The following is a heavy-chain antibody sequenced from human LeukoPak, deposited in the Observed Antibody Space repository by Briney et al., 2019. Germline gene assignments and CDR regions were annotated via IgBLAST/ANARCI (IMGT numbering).Heavy chain of an antibody. V-gene: IGHV3-30*04. Sequence: PGRSLRLSCAASGFTFSSYAMHWVRQAPGKGLEWVAVISYDGSNKYYADSVKGRFTISRDNSKNTLYLQMNSLRAEDTAVYYCAKGRNSYGHYLDYWGQGTLVTVSS. J-gene: IGHJ4*02. CDR2: ISYDGSNK. CDR3: AKGRNSYGHYLDY. CDR1: GFTFSSYA. D-gene: IGHD5-18*01.